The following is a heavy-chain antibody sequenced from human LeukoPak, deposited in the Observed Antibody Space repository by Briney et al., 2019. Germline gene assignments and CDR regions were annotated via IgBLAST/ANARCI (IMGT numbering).Heavy chain of an antibody. CDR3: ASLGGPSSWYARLYYYYGMDV. V-gene: IGHV4-4*02. CDR2: IYHSGSP. CDR1: GGSISSNNW. Sequence: SETLSLTCAVSGGSISSNNWWGWVRQPPGKGLEWIGEIYHSGSPNYNPPLKSRVTISVDKSRNHFSLNLSSVTAADTAVYYCASLGGPSSWYARLYYYYGMDVWGQGTTATVSS. D-gene: IGHD6-13*01. J-gene: IGHJ6*02.